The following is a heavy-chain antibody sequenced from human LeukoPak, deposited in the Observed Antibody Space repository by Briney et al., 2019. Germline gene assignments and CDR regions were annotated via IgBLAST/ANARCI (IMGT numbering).Heavy chain of an antibody. CDR1: GFTFDDYT. V-gene: IGHV3-43*01. Sequence: GGSLRLSCAASGFTFDDYTMHWVRQAPGKGREWVSLISWDGGSTYYADSVKGRFTISRDNSKNSLYLQMNSLRTEDTALYYCAKSGDIVVVAYYYMDVWGKGTTVTVSS. CDR3: AKSGDIVVVAYYYMDV. D-gene: IGHD2-2*01. CDR2: ISWDGGST. J-gene: IGHJ6*03.